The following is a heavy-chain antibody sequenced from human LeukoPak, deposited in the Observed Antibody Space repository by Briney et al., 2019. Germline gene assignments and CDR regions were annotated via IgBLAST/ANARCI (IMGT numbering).Heavy chain of an antibody. J-gene: IGHJ3*02. V-gene: IGHV4-39*07. CDR2: IYYSGST. CDR3: ARAGKKTTTVTRNDAFDI. Sequence: SETLSLTCTVSGASISSSSYYWGWIRQPPGKGLEWIGSIYYSGSTYYNPSLKSRVTISVDTSKNQFSLKLSSVTAADTAVYYCARAGKKTTTVTRNDAFDIWGQGTMVTVSS. CDR1: GASISSSSYY. D-gene: IGHD4-17*01.